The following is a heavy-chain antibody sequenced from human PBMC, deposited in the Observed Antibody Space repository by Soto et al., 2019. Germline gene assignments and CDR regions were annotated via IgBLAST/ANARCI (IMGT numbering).Heavy chain of an antibody. CDR2: MSSDGSKI. CDR3: AKAEGVGGTLGLFDY. V-gene: IGHV3-30*18. D-gene: IGHD1-26*01. Sequence: QVQLVESGGGAVQPGGSLRLSCVASGFDFTYYAMHWVRQAPGKGLEWVAVMSSDGSKIHHTDSVKGRFTISRDNSKNTLYLQMNSLRTGDTAVYFCAKAEGVGGTLGLFDYWGEGTLVSVSS. CDR1: GFDFTYYA. J-gene: IGHJ4*02.